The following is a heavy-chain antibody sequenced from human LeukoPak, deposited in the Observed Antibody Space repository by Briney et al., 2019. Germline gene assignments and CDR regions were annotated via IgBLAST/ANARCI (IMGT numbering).Heavy chain of an antibody. V-gene: IGHV3-23*01. CDR3: AKGVLGAGSLLEYFQH. CDR2: IITDGSGA. Sequence: GGSLRLSCAASGFAFRNYDMIWVRQAPGRGLEWVSGIITDGSGAYYADSVKGRFTVSRDNSKNTVFLQMNSLRGEDAAIYYCAKGVLGAGSLLEYFQHWGQGTLVTVSS. D-gene: IGHD3-10*01. CDR1: GFAFRNYD. J-gene: IGHJ1*01.